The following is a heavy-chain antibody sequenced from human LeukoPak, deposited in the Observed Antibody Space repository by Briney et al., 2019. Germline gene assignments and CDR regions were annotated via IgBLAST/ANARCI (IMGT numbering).Heavy chain of an antibody. D-gene: IGHD3-22*01. Sequence: ASVKLSCKASGYTFTSYGISWVRQAPGQGLEWMGWISAYNGNTNYAQKLQGRVTMTTDTSTSTAYMELRSLRSDDTAVYYCARSDYYDSSGYPGGWFDPWGQGTLVTVSS. J-gene: IGHJ5*02. V-gene: IGHV1-18*01. CDR3: ARSDYYDSSGYPGGWFDP. CDR1: GYTFTSYG. CDR2: ISAYNGNT.